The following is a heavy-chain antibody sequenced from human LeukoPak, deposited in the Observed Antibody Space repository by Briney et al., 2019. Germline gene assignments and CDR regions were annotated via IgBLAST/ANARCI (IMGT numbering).Heavy chain of an antibody. CDR3: AREAPQYCSSTSCYGDSVFDY. CDR2: IYYSGST. D-gene: IGHD2-2*01. Sequence: SETLSLTCTVSGGSISSYYWSWIRQPPGKGLEWIGYIYYSGSTNYNPSLKSRVTISVDTSKNQFSLKLSSVTAAGTAVYYCAREAPQYCSSTSCYGDSVFDYWGQGTLVTVSS. J-gene: IGHJ4*02. V-gene: IGHV4-59*01. CDR1: GGSISSYY.